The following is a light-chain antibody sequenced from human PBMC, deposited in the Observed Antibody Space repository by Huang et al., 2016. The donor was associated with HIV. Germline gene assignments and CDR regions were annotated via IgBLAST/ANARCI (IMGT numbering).Light chain of an antibody. J-gene: IGKJ3*01. V-gene: IGKV3-15*01. Sequence: EIVMTQSPATLSVSPGERATLSCRASQSVSSNLAWYQQNPAQAPRLLIYGASTRATGIPARFSGSGSGTEFTLTISSLQSEDFAVYYCQQYNNWPKVFTFGPGTKVDIK. CDR2: GAS. CDR3: QQYNNWPKVFT. CDR1: QSVSSN.